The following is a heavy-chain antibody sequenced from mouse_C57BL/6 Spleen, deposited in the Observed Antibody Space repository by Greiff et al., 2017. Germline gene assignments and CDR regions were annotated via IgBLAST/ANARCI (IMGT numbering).Heavy chain of an antibody. D-gene: IGHD3-2*02. CDR2: IYPGDGDT. CDR1: GYAFSSSW. J-gene: IGHJ2*01. V-gene: IGHV1-82*01. Sequence: VQLQQPGPELVKPGASVKISCKASGYAFSSSWMNWVKQRPGKGLEWIGRIYPGDGDTNYNGKFKGKATLTVDKSSSTAYMQLSSLTSEDSAVDVCARNDSSRGRYCFDYWGQGTTLTVSS. CDR3: ARNDSSRGRYCFDY.